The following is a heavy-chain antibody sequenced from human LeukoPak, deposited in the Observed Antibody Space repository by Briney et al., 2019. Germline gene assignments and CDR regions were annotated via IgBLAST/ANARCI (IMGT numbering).Heavy chain of an antibody. Sequence: ASVKVSCKASGYTFTSYDINWVRQATGQGLERMGWMNPNSGNTGYAQKFQGRVTITRNTSISTAYMELSSLRSEDTAVYYCARGTRIVVVPAAILYYFDYWGQGTLVTVSS. CDR1: GYTFTSYD. V-gene: IGHV1-8*03. CDR2: MNPNSGNT. CDR3: ARGTRIVVVPAAILYYFDY. J-gene: IGHJ4*02. D-gene: IGHD2-2*02.